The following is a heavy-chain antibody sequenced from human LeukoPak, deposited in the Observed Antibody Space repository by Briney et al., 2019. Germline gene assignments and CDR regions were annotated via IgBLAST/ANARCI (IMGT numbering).Heavy chain of an antibody. J-gene: IGHJ4*02. V-gene: IGHV1-18*01. CDR1: GYTFSSYS. Sequence: ASVKVSCKASGYTFSSYSISWVRQAPGQGLEWMGWISAYNGNTIYAQKVKGRVTMTTDTSTSTAYMELRSLKSDDTAVYYCARAVLIVGATQEGYWGQGTLVTVSS. CDR2: ISAYNGNT. D-gene: IGHD2-15*01. CDR3: ARAVLIVGATQEGY.